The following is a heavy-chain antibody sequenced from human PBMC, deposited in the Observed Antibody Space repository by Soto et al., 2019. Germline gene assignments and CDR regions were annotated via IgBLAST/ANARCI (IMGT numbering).Heavy chain of an antibody. CDR3: ARGPSYSSSWFPDY. D-gene: IGHD6-13*01. J-gene: IGHJ4*02. Sequence: GGSLRLSCAASGFTFSSYDMHWVRQATGKGLEWVSAIGTAGDTYYPGSVKGRFTISRENAKNSLYLQMNSRRAGDTAVYYCARGPSYSSSWFPDYWGQGTLVTVSS. CDR1: GFTFSSYD. V-gene: IGHV3-13*01. CDR2: IGTAGDT.